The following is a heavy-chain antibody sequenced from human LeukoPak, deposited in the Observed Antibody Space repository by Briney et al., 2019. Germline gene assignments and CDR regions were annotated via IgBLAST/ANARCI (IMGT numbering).Heavy chain of an antibody. CDR1: GYTFTSYD. D-gene: IGHD2-2*02. J-gene: IGHJ5*02. CDR3: ARDFGPVVVPAAIYNWFDP. V-gene: IGHV1-8*01. CDR2: MNPNSGNT. Sequence: GASVKVSCKASGYTFTSYDINWVRQATGQGLEWMGWMNPNSGNTGYAQKFQGRVTMTRDTSTSTVYMELSSLRSEDTAVYYCARDFGPVVVPAAIYNWFDPWGQGTLVTVSS.